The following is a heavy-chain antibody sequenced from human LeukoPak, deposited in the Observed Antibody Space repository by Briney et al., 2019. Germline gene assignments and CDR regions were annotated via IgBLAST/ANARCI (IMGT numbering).Heavy chain of an antibody. CDR2: INHSGST. D-gene: IGHD2-2*01. J-gene: IGHJ4*02. V-gene: IGHV4-34*01. Sequence: PSETLSLTCAVYGGSFSGYYWSWIRQPPGKGLEWIGEINHSGSTNYNPSLKSRVTISVDTSKNQFSLKLSSVTAADTAVYHCARGCEGLGSRSGEEVVPAAMRAPYFDYWGQGTLVTVSS. CDR3: ARGCEGLGSRSGEEVVPAAMRAPYFDY. CDR1: GGSFSGYY.